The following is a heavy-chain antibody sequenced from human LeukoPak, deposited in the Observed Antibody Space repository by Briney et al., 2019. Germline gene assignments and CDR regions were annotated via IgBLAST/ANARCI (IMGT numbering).Heavy chain of an antibody. D-gene: IGHD6-19*01. V-gene: IGHV3-9*01. J-gene: IGHJ4*02. Sequence: GGSLRLSCAASGFTFDDYAMHWVRQAPGKGLEWVSGISWNSGSIGYADSVKGRFTISRDNAKNSLYLQMNSLRAEDTALYYCAKEEGSGWYNSDYWGQGTLVTVSS. CDR2: ISWNSGSI. CDR3: AKEEGSGWYNSDY. CDR1: GFTFDDYA.